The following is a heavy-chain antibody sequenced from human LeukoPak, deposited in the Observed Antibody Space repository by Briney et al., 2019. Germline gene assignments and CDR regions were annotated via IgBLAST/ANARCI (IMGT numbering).Heavy chain of an antibody. CDR2: IYHNGTP. Sequence: SETLSLTCAVSVVSINRGNWWSWVRQSPGKGLEWIGEIYHNGTPNYNPSLKSRVTISADTFKNHFSLKMTSVTAADTAVYYCATAPILRGEGGEHYKYGMDVWGQGTTVIVSS. V-gene: IGHV4-4*02. J-gene: IGHJ6*02. CDR3: ATAPILRGEGGEHYKYGMDV. CDR1: VVSINRGNW. D-gene: IGHD2-2*02.